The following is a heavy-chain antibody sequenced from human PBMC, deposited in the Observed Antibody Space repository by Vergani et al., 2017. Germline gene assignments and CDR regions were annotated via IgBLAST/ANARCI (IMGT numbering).Heavy chain of an antibody. V-gene: IGHV1-2*02. J-gene: IGHJ2*01. CDR3: ARVSSSWSALPSRGWYFDL. D-gene: IGHD6-13*01. Sequence: QVQLVQSGAEVKKPGASVKVSCKASGYTFTGYYMHWVRQAPGQGLEWMGWINPNSGGTNYAQKFQGRVTMTRDTSISTAYMELSRLRSDDTAVYYCARVSSSWSALPSRGWYFDLWGRGTLVTVSS. CDR2: INPNSGGT. CDR1: GYTFTGYY.